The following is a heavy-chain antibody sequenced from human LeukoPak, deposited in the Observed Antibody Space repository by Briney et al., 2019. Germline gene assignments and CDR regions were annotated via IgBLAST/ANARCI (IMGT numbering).Heavy chain of an antibody. CDR1: GYTFSSYG. Sequence: ASVKVSCRASGYTFSSYGVTWVRQAPGQGLEWMGWISAYSANTHYAQQFQGRVTMTTGTSTNTAYMELRSLRSDDTAVYYCARDIHDYIWGSYRYQSDAFDIWGQGTMVTVSS. V-gene: IGHV1-18*01. J-gene: IGHJ3*02. CDR2: ISAYSANT. D-gene: IGHD3-16*02. CDR3: ARDIHDYIWGSYRYQSDAFDI.